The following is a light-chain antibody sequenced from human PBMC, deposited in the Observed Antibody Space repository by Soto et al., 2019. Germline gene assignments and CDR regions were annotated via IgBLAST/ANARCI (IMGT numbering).Light chain of an antibody. CDR2: GAS. J-gene: IGKJ3*01. Sequence: EIVMTQSPATLSVSPGERATLSCRASQSVSSNLAWYQQKPGQAPRLLIYGASTRATDIPGRFSGSGSGTEFTLTISSLQSEDFAVDYWQQYNNWPLFTFGPGTKVDIK. V-gene: IGKV3-15*01. CDR3: QQYNNWPLFT. CDR1: QSVSSN.